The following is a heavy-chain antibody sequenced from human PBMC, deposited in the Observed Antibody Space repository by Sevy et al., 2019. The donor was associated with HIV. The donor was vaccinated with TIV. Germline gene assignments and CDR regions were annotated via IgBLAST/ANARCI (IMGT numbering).Heavy chain of an antibody. CDR3: ARGGGNGWYYFDY. D-gene: IGHD6-19*01. CDR2: TIPILGTV. CDR1: GGTFSSYG. Sequence: ASVKVSCKASGGTFSSYGISWVRQAPGQGLEWMGGTIPILGTVNYEKKFQGRVTITADESTKTAYMELSSLRSEDTAVYYCARGGGNGWYYFDYWGQETLVTVSS. V-gene: IGHV1-69*01. J-gene: IGHJ4*02.